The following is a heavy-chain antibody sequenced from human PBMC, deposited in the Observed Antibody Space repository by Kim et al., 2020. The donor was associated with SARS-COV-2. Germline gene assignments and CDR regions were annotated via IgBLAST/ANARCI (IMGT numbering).Heavy chain of an antibody. J-gene: IGHJ4*02. Sequence: SETLSLTYTVSGGFITGHYWSWIRQPPGKGLEWIGDIHHSGITNYNPSLESRVSIFVDTSKTQFSLKLSSVTAADTAVYFCARKTSLSANPRFDYWGQGT. V-gene: IGHV4-59*11. CDR3: ARKTSLSANPRFDY. CDR1: GGFITGHY. CDR2: IHHSGIT.